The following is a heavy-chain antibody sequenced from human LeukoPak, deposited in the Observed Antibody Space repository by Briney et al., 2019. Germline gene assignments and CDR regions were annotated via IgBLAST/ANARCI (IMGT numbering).Heavy chain of an antibody. D-gene: IGHD6-19*01. CDR1: GYTLTELS. CDR3: AREIRIAVAGTPDY. J-gene: IGHJ4*02. Sequence: ASVKVSCKVSGYTLTELSMHWVRQAPGQGLEWMGWINPNSGGTNYAQKFQGRVTMTRDTSISTAYMELSRLRSDDTAVYYCAREIRIAVAGTPDYWGQGTLVTVSS. CDR2: INPNSGGT. V-gene: IGHV1-2*02.